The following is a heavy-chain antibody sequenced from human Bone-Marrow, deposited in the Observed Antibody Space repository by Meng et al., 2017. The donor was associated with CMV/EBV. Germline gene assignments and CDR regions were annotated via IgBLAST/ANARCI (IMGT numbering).Heavy chain of an antibody. J-gene: IGHJ6*02. Sequence: ASVKVSCKAPGFTFSDNYMHWVRQAPGQGLEWMGWINPNSGGTKYAQKFQARVTVTRDTSISTAHMEMSRLRPDDTAVYYCARVLFTKCSSTSCPGGGYYYYSMAVWGQETTVPVSS. CDR2: INPNSGGT. CDR3: ARVLFTKCSSTSCPGGGYYYYSMAV. CDR1: GFTFSDNY. V-gene: IGHV1-2*02. D-gene: IGHD2-2*01.